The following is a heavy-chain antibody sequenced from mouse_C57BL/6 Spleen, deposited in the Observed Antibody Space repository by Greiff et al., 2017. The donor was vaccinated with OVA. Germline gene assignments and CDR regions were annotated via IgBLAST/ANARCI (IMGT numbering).Heavy chain of an antibody. Sequence: QVQLQQPGAELVKPGASVKMSCKASGYTFTSYWITWVKQRPGKGLEWIGDIYPGSGSTNYNEKFKSKATLTVDTSSSTAYMQLSSLTSEYSAVYYCARVDYGSFDYWGQGTTLTVSS. CDR2: IYPGSGST. CDR1: GYTFTSYW. V-gene: IGHV1-55*01. J-gene: IGHJ2*01. D-gene: IGHD1-1*01. CDR3: ARVDYGSFDY.